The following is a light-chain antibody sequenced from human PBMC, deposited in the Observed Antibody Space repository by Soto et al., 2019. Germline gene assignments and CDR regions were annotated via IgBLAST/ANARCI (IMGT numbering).Light chain of an antibody. V-gene: IGKV3-20*01. Sequence: EIVLTQSPGTLSLSPGERATLSCRASQSVGSTYLAWYQQKPGQAPRLLIYGASSRATDIPDRFSGSGSGTDFTLTISRLEPEDFAVYYCQQYGSSPPWTFGQGTKVDIK. J-gene: IGKJ1*01. CDR3: QQYGSSPPWT. CDR2: GAS. CDR1: QSVGSTY.